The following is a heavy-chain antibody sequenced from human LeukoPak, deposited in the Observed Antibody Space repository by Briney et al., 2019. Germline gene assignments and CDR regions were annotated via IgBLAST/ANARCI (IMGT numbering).Heavy chain of an antibody. CDR3: ARQAYGSRFDAFDI. CDR1: GGSISSSSYY. V-gene: IGHV4-61*05. Sequence: PSETLSLTCTVSGGSISSSSYYWGWIRQPPGKGLEWIGYIYYSGSTNYNPSLKSRVTISVDTSKNQFSLKLSSVTAADTAMYYCARQAYGSRFDAFDIWGQGTMVTVSS. CDR2: IYYSGST. J-gene: IGHJ3*02. D-gene: IGHD3-22*01.